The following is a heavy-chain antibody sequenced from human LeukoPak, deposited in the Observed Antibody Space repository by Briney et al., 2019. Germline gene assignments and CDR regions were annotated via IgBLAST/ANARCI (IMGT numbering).Heavy chain of an antibody. CDR2: IYHGGST. V-gene: IGHV4-38-2*02. CDR1: GYSISSGYY. D-gene: IGHD6-19*01. J-gene: IGHJ5*02. CDR3: AKDSTGWYKGNRFDP. Sequence: SETLSLTCAVSGYSISSGYYWGWIRQPPGKGLGWIGIIYHGGSTYYNPSLKSRVIISVDTSKNQFSLKMRSMTAADTAVYFCAKDSTGWYKGNRFDPWGQGTLVTVSS.